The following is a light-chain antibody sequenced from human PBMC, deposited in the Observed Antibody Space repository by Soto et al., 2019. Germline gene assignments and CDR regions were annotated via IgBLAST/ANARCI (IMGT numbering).Light chain of an antibody. CDR2: GNS. CDR1: SSNIGAHYD. Sequence: QSVLTQPPSVSGAPGQRVTISCTGSSSNIGAHYDVNWYQQLPGTAPKLLIYGNSNRPSGVPDRFSGSKSGTSASLAITGLQAEDEADYYCQSYDNSLSVYVFGTGTKVTVL. CDR3: QSYDNSLSVYV. J-gene: IGLJ1*01. V-gene: IGLV1-40*01.